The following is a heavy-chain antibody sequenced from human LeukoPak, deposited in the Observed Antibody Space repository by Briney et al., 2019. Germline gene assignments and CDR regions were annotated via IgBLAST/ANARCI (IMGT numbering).Heavy chain of an antibody. V-gene: IGHV6-1*01. D-gene: IGHD2-21*02. CDR1: GDSVSSDNAA. CDR3: ARISGSGDYYFDL. Sequence: SQTLSLTCAISGDSVSSDNAAWTWIRQSPSRGLEWLGRTYYRSKWYNDYAVSVKSRITINPDTSKNQFSLHLNSVTPEDTAVYFCARISGSGDYYFDLWGPGTLVTVSS. CDR2: TYYRSKWYN. J-gene: IGHJ2*01.